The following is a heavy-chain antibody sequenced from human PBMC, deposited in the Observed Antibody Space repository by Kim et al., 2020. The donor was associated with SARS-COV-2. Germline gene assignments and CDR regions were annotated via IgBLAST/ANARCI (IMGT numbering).Heavy chain of an antibody. CDR3: ARSPTGGLSLDY. Sequence: YYADSVKGRFTISRDNSKNTLYLQMNSLRAEDTAVYYCARSPTGGLSLDYWGQGTLVTVSS. V-gene: IGHV3-30*01. J-gene: IGHJ4*02.